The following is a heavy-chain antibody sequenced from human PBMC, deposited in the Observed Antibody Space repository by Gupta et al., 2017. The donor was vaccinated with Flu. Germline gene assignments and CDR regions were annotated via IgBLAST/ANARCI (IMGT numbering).Heavy chain of an antibody. Sequence: LSSYAMSWVRQAPGKGLEWVSTFGGGGGSTFYADSVKGRFTISRDNSKNMVYLQMNSLRDEDTAVYYCVKDPFALTGTTGYWGQGTLVTVSS. J-gene: IGHJ4*02. CDR3: VKDPFALTGTTGY. CDR1: LSSYA. CDR2: FGGGGGST. D-gene: IGHD1-1*01. V-gene: IGHV3-23*01.